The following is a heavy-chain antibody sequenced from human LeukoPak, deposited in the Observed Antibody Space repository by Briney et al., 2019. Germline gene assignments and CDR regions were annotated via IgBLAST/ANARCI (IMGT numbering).Heavy chain of an antibody. J-gene: IGHJ3*02. V-gene: IGHV3-23*01. CDR1: GFTFSSYW. D-gene: IGHD3-22*01. Sequence: PGGSLRLSCAASGFTFSSYWMSWVRQAPGKGLEWVSAISGSGGSTYYADSVKGRFTISRDNSKNTLYLQMNSLRAEDTAVYYCARAPPLVVAPPYAFDIWGQGTMVTVSS. CDR3: ARAPPLVVAPPYAFDI. CDR2: ISGSGGST.